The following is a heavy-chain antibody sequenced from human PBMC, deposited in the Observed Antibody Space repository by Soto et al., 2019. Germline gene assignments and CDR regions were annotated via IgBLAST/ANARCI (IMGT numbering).Heavy chain of an antibody. CDR2: IPYDGSNK. Sequence: PGGSLRLSCAASGFTFSSYGMHWVRQAPGRGLEWVAVIPYDGSNKYYADSVKGRFTISRDNSKNTLYLQMNSLRAEDTAVYYCAKDWSLTGVYYYYGMDVWGQGTTVTVSS. CDR1: GFTFSSYG. D-gene: IGHD3-9*01. V-gene: IGHV3-30*18. J-gene: IGHJ6*02. CDR3: AKDWSLTGVYYYYGMDV.